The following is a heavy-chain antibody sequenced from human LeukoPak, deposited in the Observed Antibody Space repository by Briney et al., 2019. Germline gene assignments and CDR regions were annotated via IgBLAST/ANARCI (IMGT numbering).Heavy chain of an antibody. CDR3: ARDRRSTGVDY. J-gene: IGHJ4*02. V-gene: IGHV4-59*01. CDR1: GGSISSYY. CDR2: IYYSGST. D-gene: IGHD2-2*01. Sequence: PPETLCLTCTVSGGSISSYYWSWIRQPPGKGLEWIGYIYYSGSTNYNPSLKSRVTISVDTSKNQFSLKLSSVTAADTAVYYCARDRRSTGVDYWGQGTLVTVSS.